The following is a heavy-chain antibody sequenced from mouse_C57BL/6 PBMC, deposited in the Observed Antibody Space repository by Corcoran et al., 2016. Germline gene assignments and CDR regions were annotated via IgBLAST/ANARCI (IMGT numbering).Heavy chain of an antibody. J-gene: IGHJ2*01. D-gene: IGHD1-1*01. CDR1: GYSFTSYY. V-gene: IGHV1-66*01. CDR3: ARPITTVGDY. Sequence: QVQLQQSGPELVKPGASVKISCKASGYSFTSYYIHWVKQRPGQGLEWIGWIYPGSGNTKYNEKFKGKATLTADTSSSTAYMQLSSLTSGDSAVYYCARPITTVGDYWGQGTTLTVSS. CDR2: IYPGSGNT.